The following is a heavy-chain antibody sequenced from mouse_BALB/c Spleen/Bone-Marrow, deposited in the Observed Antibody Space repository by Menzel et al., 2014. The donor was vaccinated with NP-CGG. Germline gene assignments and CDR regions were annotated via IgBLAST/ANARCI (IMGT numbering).Heavy chain of an antibody. Sequence: VQLQQSDAELVKPGASVKISCKASGYTFTDQSIHWVKQKPEQGLEWIGYISPGNGDIKYNEKFKGKATLTADKSSSSVYMQLNSLTSEDSAVYLCKRYRYGYWYFDVWGAGTTVTVSS. V-gene: IGHV1S53*02. CDR2: ISPGNGDI. CDR1: GYTFTDQS. CDR3: KRYRYGYWYFDV. D-gene: IGHD2-10*02. J-gene: IGHJ1*01.